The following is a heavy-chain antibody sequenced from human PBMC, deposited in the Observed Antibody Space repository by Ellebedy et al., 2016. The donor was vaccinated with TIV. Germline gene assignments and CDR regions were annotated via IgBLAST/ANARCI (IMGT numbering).Heavy chain of an antibody. CDR1: GFTFRLFG. D-gene: IGHD2-2*01. V-gene: IGHV3-33*05. Sequence: GGSLRLSXAVSGFTFRLFGMHWVRQTPGRGLEWVAAVSFNGTLQYYAESVKGRFTVSRDNAKTTPYLHMDSLRVEDTGIYYCASQNGAYCSSHTCSHGLDYWGQGTPVTVSS. CDR3: ASQNGAYCSSHTCSHGLDY. CDR2: VSFNGTLQ. J-gene: IGHJ4*02.